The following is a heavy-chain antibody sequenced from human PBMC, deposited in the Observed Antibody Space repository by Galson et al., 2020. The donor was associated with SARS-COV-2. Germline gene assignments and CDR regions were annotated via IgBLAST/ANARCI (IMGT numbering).Heavy chain of an antibody. D-gene: IGHD4-4*01. CDR3: ARGITTPWNKWFDP. V-gene: IGHV4-31*03. J-gene: IGHJ5*02. CDR1: GASIRSGNYS. CDR2: ISYSVKN. Sequence: ASETLSLTCTVSGASIRSGNYSRSWIRPHPGKGLEWIGYISYSVKNSYNPSLKSRVTISIDTSKNQFSLNLSSVTVADTAVYYCARGITTPWNKWFDPCGQGTLVTVSS.